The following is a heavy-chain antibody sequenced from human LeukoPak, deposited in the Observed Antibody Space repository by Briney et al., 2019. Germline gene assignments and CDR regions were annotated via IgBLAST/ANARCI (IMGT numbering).Heavy chain of an antibody. CDR1: GGSVSGYY. J-gene: IGHJ6*02. D-gene: IGHD2-21*02. Sequence: SETLSLTCTVSGGSVSGYYWSWIRQPPGKGLEWIGYIFYSGSTNYNPSLKSRVSISVDTSKNQFSLKLSSVTAADTAVYYCARLKAVTDGYYYYGMDVWGQGTTVTVSS. V-gene: IGHV4-59*02. CDR3: ARLKAVTDGYYYYGMDV. CDR2: IFYSGST.